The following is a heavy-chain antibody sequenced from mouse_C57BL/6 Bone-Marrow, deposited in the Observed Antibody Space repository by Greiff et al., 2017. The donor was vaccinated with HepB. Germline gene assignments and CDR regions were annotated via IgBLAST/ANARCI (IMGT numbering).Heavy chain of an antibody. CDR1: GYTFTSYW. CDR2: IYPGSGST. Sequence: QVQLQQPGAELVKPGASVKMSCKASGYTFTSYWINWVKQRPGQGLEWIGNIYPGSGSTNYNEKFKSKAKLTVDTSSSTASMQLSSLTSEDSAVYYCARRKGLVWLRRPHYYDMDYWGQGTSVIVAS. V-gene: IGHV1-55*01. J-gene: IGHJ4*01. D-gene: IGHD2-2*01. CDR3: ARRKGLVWLRRPHYYDMDY.